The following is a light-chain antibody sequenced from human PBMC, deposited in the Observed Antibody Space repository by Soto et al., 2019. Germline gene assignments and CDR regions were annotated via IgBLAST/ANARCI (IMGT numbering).Light chain of an antibody. CDR3: MQGTHWPIT. J-gene: IGKJ5*01. CDR2: KVS. Sequence: DFVMTKCPLSLPVTSGQPASISCRSNQSLVHSDGIAYFSWFQQRRGRSPRRLIYKVSNRDSGVPARFSGGGSGTDFALKISGVEAEDVGVYYCMQGTHWPITFGQGTRLEIK. CDR1: QSLVHSDGIAY. V-gene: IGKV2-30*02.